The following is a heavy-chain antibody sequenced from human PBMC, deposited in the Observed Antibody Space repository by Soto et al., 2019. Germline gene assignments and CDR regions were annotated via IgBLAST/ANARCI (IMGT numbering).Heavy chain of an antibody. Sequence: SETLSLTCTVSGGSISSSSYYWGWIRQPPGKRLEWIGSIYYSESTYDNPSLKSRVTISVDTSKNQFSLKLSSVTAVDSAFYYCARRLYYDSSGFEGGGMDVWGQGTTVT. J-gene: IGHJ6*02. CDR3: ARRLYYDSSGFEGGGMDV. CDR2: IYYSEST. CDR1: GGSISSSSYY. V-gene: IGHV4-39*01. D-gene: IGHD3-22*01.